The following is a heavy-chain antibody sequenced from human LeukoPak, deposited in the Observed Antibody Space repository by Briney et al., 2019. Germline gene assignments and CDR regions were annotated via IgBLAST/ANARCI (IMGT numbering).Heavy chain of an antibody. D-gene: IGHD6-13*01. Sequence: GGSLRLSCAASGFTLSSYAMSWVRQTPGKGLECVAPISGSGGSTYYADSVRGRFTVSRDNSKNMLYLQMNSLRVEDTAVYYCAKSPAGSSWPSIDYWGQGTLVAVSS. CDR1: GFTLSSYA. V-gene: IGHV3-23*01. CDR2: ISGSGGST. J-gene: IGHJ4*02. CDR3: AKSPAGSSWPSIDY.